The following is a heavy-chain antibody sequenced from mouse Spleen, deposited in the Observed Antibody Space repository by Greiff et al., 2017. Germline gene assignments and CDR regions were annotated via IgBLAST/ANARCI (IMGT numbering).Heavy chain of an antibody. CDR3: ARELDSSVLFAY. Sequence: QVQLKESGAELVKPGASVKISCKASGYAFSSYWMNWVKQRPGKGLEWIGQIYPGDGDTNYNGKFKGKATLTADKSSSTAYMQLSSLTSEDSAVYFCARELDSSVLFAYWGQGTLVTVSA. D-gene: IGHD3-2*01. V-gene: IGHV1-80*01. CDR1: GYAFSSYW. CDR2: IYPGDGDT. J-gene: IGHJ3*01.